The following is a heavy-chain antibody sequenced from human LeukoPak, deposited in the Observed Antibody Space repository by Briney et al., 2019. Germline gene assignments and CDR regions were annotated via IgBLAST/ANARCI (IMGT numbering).Heavy chain of an antibody. CDR1: GFTFSSYE. Sequence: GGSLRLSRAASGFTFSSYEMNWVRQAPGKGLEWVSYISSGGTIYYADSVKGRFTISRDNAKNSLYLQMNSLRAEDTAVYYCARGTTVSSSLLYWGQGTLVTVSS. J-gene: IGHJ4*02. CDR3: ARGTTVSSSLLY. CDR2: ISSGGTI. V-gene: IGHV3-48*03. D-gene: IGHD6-6*01.